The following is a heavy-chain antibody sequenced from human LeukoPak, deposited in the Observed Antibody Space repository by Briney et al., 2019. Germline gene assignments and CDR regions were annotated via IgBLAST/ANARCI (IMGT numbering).Heavy chain of an antibody. CDR3: ARDTYCSSTSCSRGWFDP. CDR1: GYTFTSYG. V-gene: IGHV1-18*04. CDR2: ISAYNGNT. D-gene: IGHD2-2*01. Sequence: GASVKVSCKASGYTFTSYGISWVRQAAGQGLEGMGWISAYNGNTNYAQKLQGRVTMNTDTYTSTAYMELRSLRSDDTAVYYCARDTYCSSTSCSRGWFDPWGQGTLVSVSS. J-gene: IGHJ5*02.